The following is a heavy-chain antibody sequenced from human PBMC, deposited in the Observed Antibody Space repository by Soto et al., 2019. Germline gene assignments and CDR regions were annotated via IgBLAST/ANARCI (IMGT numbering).Heavy chain of an antibody. CDR2: IKSKTDGGTT. CDR3: TSEPGDAGVSGDS. J-gene: IGHJ5*01. Sequence: GGSLRLSCAASGFTFSNAWMSWVRQAPGKGLEWVGRIKSKTDGGTTDYAAPVKGRFTISRDDSKNTLYLQMNSLKTEDTAVNYCTSEPGDAGVSGDSGGHGPLVPISS. CDR1: GFTFSNAW. V-gene: IGHV3-15*01. D-gene: IGHD2-21*01.